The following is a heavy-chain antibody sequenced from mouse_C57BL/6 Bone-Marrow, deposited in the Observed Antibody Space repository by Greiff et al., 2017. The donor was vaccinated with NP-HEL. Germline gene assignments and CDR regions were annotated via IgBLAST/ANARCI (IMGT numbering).Heavy chain of an antibody. V-gene: IGHV5-12*01. CDR1: GFTFSDYY. J-gene: IGHJ4*01. CDR3: ARHDYYGSNYYAMDY. Sequence: DVMLVESGGGLVQPGGSLKLSCAASGFTFSDYYMYWVRQTPEKRLEWVAYISNGGGSTYYPDTVKGRFTISRDNAKNTLYLQMSRLKSEDTAMYYCARHDYYGSNYYAMDYWGQGTSVTVSS. D-gene: IGHD2-2*01. CDR2: ISNGGGST.